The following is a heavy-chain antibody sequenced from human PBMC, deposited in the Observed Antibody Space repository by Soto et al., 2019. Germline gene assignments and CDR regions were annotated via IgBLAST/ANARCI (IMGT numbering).Heavy chain of an antibody. CDR2: INPSGGRI. Sequence: QLQLVQSGAEVKKPGASVKVSCKASGYTFTSYQMHWVRQAPGQGLEWMGIINPSGGRITYAPRCQGWVMMTRDTATNTVYMELRSLRSEDTAVYYCARDGPPTTTGVGPSYTMDVWGQGTTVTVS. CDR3: ARDGPPTTTGVGPSYTMDV. CDR1: GYTFTSYQ. V-gene: IGHV1-46*01. J-gene: IGHJ6*02. D-gene: IGHD3-3*01.